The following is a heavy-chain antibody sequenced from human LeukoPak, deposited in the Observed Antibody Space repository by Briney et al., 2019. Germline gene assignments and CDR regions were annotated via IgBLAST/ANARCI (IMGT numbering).Heavy chain of an antibody. CDR2: ISSSSSTI. CDR1: GFTFSSYS. D-gene: IGHD3-10*01. J-gene: IGHJ4*02. CDR3: GRALWFGELLEPIDY. Sequence: QPGGSLRLSCAASGFTFSSYSMNWVRQAPGKGLEWVSYISSSSSTIYYADSVKGRFTISRDNAKNSLYLQMNSLRAEDTAVYFCGRALWFGELLEPIDYWGQGTLVTVSS. V-gene: IGHV3-48*04.